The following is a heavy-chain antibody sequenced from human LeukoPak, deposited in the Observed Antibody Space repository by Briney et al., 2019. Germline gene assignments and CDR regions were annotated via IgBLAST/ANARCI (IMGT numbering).Heavy chain of an antibody. CDR2: IKPYNGVT. Sequence: ASVKVSCKTSGYTFTGYYMHWVRQAPGHELEWMGWIKPYNGVTNYAQKFQGRVTMTRDTSISTIYMDLSMLRYDDTAVYFCARGGVYTDSWGQGTLVTVSS. D-gene: IGHD5/OR15-5a*01. V-gene: IGHV1-2*02. CDR3: ARGGVYTDS. CDR1: GYTFTGYY. J-gene: IGHJ4*02.